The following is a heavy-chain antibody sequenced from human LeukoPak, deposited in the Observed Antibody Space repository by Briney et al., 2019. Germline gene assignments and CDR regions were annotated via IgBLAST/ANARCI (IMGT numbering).Heavy chain of an antibody. CDR3: AKDGSRTTVTTILDY. Sequence: GGSLRLSCAASGFTFSSNVMIWVRQAPGKGLEWVSSIPASGGSTYYADSVKGRFTISRDNSKNSLYLQMNSLRAEDTAVYYCAKDGSRTTVTTILDYWGQGTLVTVPS. CDR1: GFTFSSNV. J-gene: IGHJ4*02. D-gene: IGHD4-11*01. CDR2: IPASGGST. V-gene: IGHV3-23*01.